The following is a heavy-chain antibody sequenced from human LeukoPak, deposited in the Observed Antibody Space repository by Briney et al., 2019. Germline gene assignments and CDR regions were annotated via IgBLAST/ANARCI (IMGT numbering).Heavy chain of an antibody. Sequence: PGGSLRLSCAASGFTFSSYGMHWVRQAPGKGLEWVSYISSSSSYANYADSVKGRFTISRDNAKNSLYLQMNSLRAEDTAVYYCARATYPFDYWGQGTLVTVSS. CDR2: ISSSSSYA. CDR3: ARATYPFDY. J-gene: IGHJ4*02. CDR1: GFTFSSYG. V-gene: IGHV3-21*05.